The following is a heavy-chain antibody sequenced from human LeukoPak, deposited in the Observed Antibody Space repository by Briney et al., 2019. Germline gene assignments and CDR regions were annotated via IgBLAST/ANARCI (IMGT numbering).Heavy chain of an antibody. V-gene: IGHV1-69*04. J-gene: IGHJ4*02. CDR3: ARMDAYGSGSYKLDY. D-gene: IGHD3-10*01. CDR1: GGTFSSYA. CDR2: IIPILGIA. Sequence: ASVKVSCKASGGTFSSYAISWVRQAPGQGLEWMGRIIPILGIANYAQKFQGRVTITADKSTSTAYMELSSLRSEDTAVYYCARMDAYGSGSYKLDYWGQGTPVTVSS.